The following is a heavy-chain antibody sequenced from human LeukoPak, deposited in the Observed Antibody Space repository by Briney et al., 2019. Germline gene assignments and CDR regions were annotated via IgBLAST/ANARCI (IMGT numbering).Heavy chain of an antibody. CDR1: GYTFTDYY. CDR2: INPNSGGT. Sequence: ASVKVSCKASGYTFTDYYMHWVRQAPGQGLEWMGWINPNSGGTNYAQKFQGRVTMTRDTSISTAYMELSRLRSDDTAVYYCARAGGYLGYMDVWGKGTTVTISS. J-gene: IGHJ6*03. CDR3: ARAGGYLGYMDV. V-gene: IGHV1-2*02. D-gene: IGHD5-18*01.